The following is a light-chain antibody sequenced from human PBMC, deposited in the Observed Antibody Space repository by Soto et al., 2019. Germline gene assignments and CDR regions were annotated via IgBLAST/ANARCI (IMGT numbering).Light chain of an antibody. CDR3: QQTYSTPRT. CDR1: RSINTY. Sequence: DIQMTESPSTLSVSVGHRVTITCVSSRSINTYVNWYQQRPGKAPELLIYSASSLHTGVPSRFSGSGAGTDFTFTINSLLPEDFAIYYCQQTYSTPRTFGQGTKVDIK. V-gene: IGKV1-39*01. CDR2: SAS. J-gene: IGKJ1*01.